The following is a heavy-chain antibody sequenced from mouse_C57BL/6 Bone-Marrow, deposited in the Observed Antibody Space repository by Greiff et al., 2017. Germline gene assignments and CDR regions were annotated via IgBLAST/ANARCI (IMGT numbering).Heavy chain of an antibody. CDR2: INPYNGGT. Sequence: VQLQQSGPVLVKPGASVKMSCKASGYTFTDYYMNWVKQSHGKSLEWIGVINPYNGGTSYNQKFKGKATLTVYKSSSTAYMELNSLTSEDSAVYYCAREYYYGSSYGFAYWGQGTLVTVSA. J-gene: IGHJ3*01. CDR1: GYTFTDYY. D-gene: IGHD1-1*01. CDR3: AREYYYGSSYGFAY. V-gene: IGHV1-19*01.